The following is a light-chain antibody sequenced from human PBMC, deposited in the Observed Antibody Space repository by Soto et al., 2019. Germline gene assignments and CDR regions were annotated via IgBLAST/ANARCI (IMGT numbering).Light chain of an antibody. CDR1: SSNIGAGYD. V-gene: IGLV1-40*01. J-gene: IGLJ1*01. CDR2: ANN. Sequence: QSVLTQPPSVSGAPGQRVTISCTGSSSNIGAGYDVHWYQQLPGTAPKLLIYANNNRPSGVPDRFAGSKSGTSFSLAITGLQSDDEADYYCQSYDSTLSGYVFGTGTKLTVL. CDR3: QSYDSTLSGYV.